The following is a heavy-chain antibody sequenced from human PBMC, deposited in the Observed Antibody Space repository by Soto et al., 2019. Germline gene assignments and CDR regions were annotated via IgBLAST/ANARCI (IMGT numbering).Heavy chain of an antibody. Sequence: PSETLSLTCSVSGGSISGNYIYWGWIRQPPGKGLEWIGYIYYSGSTNYNPSLKSRVTISVDTSKNQFSLKLSSVTAADTAVYYCARDSVGYDILTGYYRYGMDVWGQGTTVTVSS. CDR1: GGSISGNYIY. CDR2: IYYSGST. CDR3: ARDSVGYDILTGYYRYGMDV. J-gene: IGHJ6*02. D-gene: IGHD3-9*01. V-gene: IGHV4-61*01.